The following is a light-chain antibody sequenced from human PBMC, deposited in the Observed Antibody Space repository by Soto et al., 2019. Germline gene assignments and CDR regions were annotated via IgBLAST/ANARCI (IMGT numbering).Light chain of an antibody. CDR2: AAS. Sequence: AIRMTQSPSSFSASTGDRVTITCRASQGISSYLAWYQQKPGKAPKLLIYAASTLQSGVPSRFSGSGSGTDLTLTISCLQSEDFATYYCQQYYSYPRTFGQGTKVDXK. CDR3: QQYYSYPRT. V-gene: IGKV1-8*01. CDR1: QGISSY. J-gene: IGKJ1*01.